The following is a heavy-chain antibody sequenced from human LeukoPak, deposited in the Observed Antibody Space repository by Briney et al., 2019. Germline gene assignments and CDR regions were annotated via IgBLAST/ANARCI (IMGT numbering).Heavy chain of an antibody. Sequence: SVKVSCKASGGTFSSYAISWVRQAPGQGLEWMGGIIPIFGTANYAQKFQGRVTITADESTSTAYMELSSLRSEDTAVYYCARAYYYDSSGYSSPYYFDYWGQGTLVTVSS. V-gene: IGHV1-69*13. J-gene: IGHJ4*02. CDR2: IIPIFGTA. D-gene: IGHD3-22*01. CDR3: ARAYYYDSSGYSSPYYFDY. CDR1: GGTFSSYA.